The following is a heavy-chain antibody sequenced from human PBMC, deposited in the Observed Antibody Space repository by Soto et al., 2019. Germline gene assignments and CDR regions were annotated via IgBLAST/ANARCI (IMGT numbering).Heavy chain of an antibody. CDR2: VYSAGNT. CDR1: GFTVSGNS. CDR3: ARAVGSSGGGAEYFQQ. Sequence: EVQLVESGGGLIQPGGSLRLSCAASGFTVSGNSMGWVRQAPGKGLEYVSVVYSAGNTYYADSVKGRFTISRDSSENTLFIQMNRLRAEDTAVYFCARAVGSSGGGAEYFQQWGQGTLVTVSS. V-gene: IGHV3-53*01. D-gene: IGHD6-19*01. J-gene: IGHJ1*01.